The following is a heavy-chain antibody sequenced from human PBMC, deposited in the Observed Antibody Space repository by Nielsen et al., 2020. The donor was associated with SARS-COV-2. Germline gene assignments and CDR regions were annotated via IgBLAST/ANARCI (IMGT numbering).Heavy chain of an antibody. CDR2: INPSGGST. V-gene: IGHV1-46*01. J-gene: IGHJ4*02. D-gene: IGHD1-26*01. CDR1: GYTFTSYY. Sequence: ASVKVSCKASGYTFTSYYMHWVRQAPGQGLEWMGIINPSGGSTSYAQKFQGRVTMTRDTSTSTVYMELSSLRSEDTAVYYCARVSWHQVGATRGADYWGQGTLVTVSS. CDR3: ARVSWHQVGATRGADY.